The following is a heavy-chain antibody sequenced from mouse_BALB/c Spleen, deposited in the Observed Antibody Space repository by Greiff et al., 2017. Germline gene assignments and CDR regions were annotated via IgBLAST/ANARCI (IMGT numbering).Heavy chain of an antibody. Sequence: VKLMESGPGLVAPSQSLSITCTVSGFSLTSYGVHWVRQPPGKGLEWLGVIWAGGSTNYNSALMSRLSISKDNSKSQVFLKMNSLQTDDTAMYYCARDPHYGSSPFAYWGQGTLVTVSA. CDR1: GFSLTSYG. D-gene: IGHD1-1*01. CDR3: ARDPHYGSSPFAY. CDR2: IWAGGST. V-gene: IGHV2-9*02. J-gene: IGHJ3*01.